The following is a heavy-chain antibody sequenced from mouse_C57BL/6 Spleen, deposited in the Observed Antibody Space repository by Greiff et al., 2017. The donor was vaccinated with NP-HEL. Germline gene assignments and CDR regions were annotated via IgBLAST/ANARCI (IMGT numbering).Heavy chain of an antibody. D-gene: IGHD2-3*01. V-gene: IGHV5-9-1*02. Sequence: EVKLVESGEGLVKPGGSLKLSCAASGFTFSSYAMSWVRQTPEKRLEWVAYISSGGDYIYYADTVKGRFTISRDHARNTLYLQMSSLKSDDTAMDYCTRDGYYEEGHYYAMDYWGQGTSVTVSS. CDR1: GFTFSSYA. J-gene: IGHJ4*01. CDR3: TRDGYYEEGHYYAMDY. CDR2: ISSGGDYI.